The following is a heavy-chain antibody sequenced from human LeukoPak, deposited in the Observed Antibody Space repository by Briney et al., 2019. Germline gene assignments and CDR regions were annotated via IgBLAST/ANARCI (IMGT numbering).Heavy chain of an antibody. J-gene: IGHJ4*02. D-gene: IGHD4-17*01. Sequence: SETLSLTCAVSGYSISSVYYWGWIRQPPGNGLEWVGSIYHSGSAFYNPSVKSRVAISVDTSKNQFSLKLNSVTAADTAVYYCARAYYGDFFDYWGQGTLVTVSS. V-gene: IGHV4-38-2*01. CDR2: IYHSGSA. CDR3: ARAYYGDFFDY. CDR1: GYSISSVYY.